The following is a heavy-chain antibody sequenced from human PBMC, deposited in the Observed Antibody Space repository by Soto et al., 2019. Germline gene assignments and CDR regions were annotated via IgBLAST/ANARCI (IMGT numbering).Heavy chain of an antibody. CDR3: AKERSSGWSFDY. CDR2: ISGSGDST. CDR1: GLTFSSYA. Sequence: GGSLRLSCAASGLTFSSYAMNWVRQAPGRGLEWVSGISGSGDSTYYADSVKGRFTVSRDNSKNTLYLQMNSLRAEDTAVFYCAKERSSGWSFDYWGQGTLVTVSS. J-gene: IGHJ4*02. V-gene: IGHV3-23*01. D-gene: IGHD6-19*01.